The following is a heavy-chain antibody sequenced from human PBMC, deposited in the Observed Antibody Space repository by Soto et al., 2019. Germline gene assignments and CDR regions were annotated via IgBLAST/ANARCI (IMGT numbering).Heavy chain of an antibody. CDR1: GFSFSSYS. CDR2: IRSSSSYI. D-gene: IGHD3-10*01. CDR3: ARDYGSGFDP. V-gene: IGHV3-21*06. J-gene: IGHJ5*02. Sequence: PGGSLRLSCAASGFSFSSYSMNWVRQAPGKGLEWVSSIRSSSSYIYYADSVKGRFTISRDNAKNSLYLQMNSLRAEDTAVYYCARDYGSGFDPWGHGTLVTVSS.